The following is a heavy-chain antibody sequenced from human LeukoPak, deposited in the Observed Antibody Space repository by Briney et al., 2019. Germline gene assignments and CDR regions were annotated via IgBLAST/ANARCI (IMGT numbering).Heavy chain of an antibody. D-gene: IGHD2-21*02. CDR1: GFTFSSNW. Sequence: GGSLRLSCAAPGFTFSSNWMHWVRQAPGKGLVWVSRINEDGSTTNYADSVKGRSTIFRDNAKNTLYLQMNSLRAEDTAVYYCARGEHIVVVTAQGYYGMDVWGQGTTVTVSS. J-gene: IGHJ6*02. CDR3: ARGEHIVVVTAQGYYGMDV. CDR2: INEDGSTT. V-gene: IGHV3-74*01.